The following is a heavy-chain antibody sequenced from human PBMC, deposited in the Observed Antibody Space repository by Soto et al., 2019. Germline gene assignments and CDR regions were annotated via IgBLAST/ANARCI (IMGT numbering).Heavy chain of an antibody. CDR1: GYTFTGYY. CDR3: ARAEGPDRVKYYFDY. D-gene: IGHD2-15*01. V-gene: IGHV1-2*04. CDR2: INPNSGGT. Sequence: ASVKVSCKASGYTFTGYYMHWVRQAPGQGLEWMGWINPNSGGTNYAQKFQGWVTMTRDTSISTAYMELSRLRSDDTAVYYCARAEGPDRVKYYFDYWGQGTLVTVSS. J-gene: IGHJ4*02.